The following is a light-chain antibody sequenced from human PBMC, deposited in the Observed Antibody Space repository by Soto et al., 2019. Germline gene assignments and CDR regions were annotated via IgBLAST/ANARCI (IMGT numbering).Light chain of an antibody. CDR2: DVS. CDR1: RSDVGAYNY. CDR3: SSYTSATTYV. V-gene: IGLV2-14*01. J-gene: IGLJ1*01. Sequence: QSALAQPACVSGSPGQSIAISCTGTRSDVGAYNYDSWYQQYPGEAPNVIIYDVSHRPAGVSNRFSGSKSGNTASLTISGLQTQDEADYYCSSYTSATTYVFGTGTKVTDL.